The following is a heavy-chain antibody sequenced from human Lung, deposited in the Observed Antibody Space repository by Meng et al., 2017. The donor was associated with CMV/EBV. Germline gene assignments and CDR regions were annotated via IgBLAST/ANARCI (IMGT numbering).Heavy chain of an antibody. CDR3: ASTKYDFWSGYWRGNFDY. CDR2: IYYSGST. D-gene: IGHD3-3*01. CDR1: GGSISSSSYS. Sequence: SXTLSLXCPVPGGSISSSSYSWGWIRQPPGKGLEWIGSIYYSGSTYYNPSLKSRVTISVDTSKNQFSLKLSSVTAAETAVYYCASTKYDFWSGYWRGNFDYWGQGXLVTVSS. V-gene: IGHV4-39*07. J-gene: IGHJ4*02.